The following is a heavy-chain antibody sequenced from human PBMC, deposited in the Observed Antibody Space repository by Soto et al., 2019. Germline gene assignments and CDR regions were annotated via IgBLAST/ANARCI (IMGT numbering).Heavy chain of an antibody. V-gene: IGHV1-18*01. CDR3: ARDRGVVPAAMEDY. J-gene: IGHJ4*02. CDR2: ISAYNGST. CDR1: GYTFTSYG. Sequence: GASVKVSCKASGYTFTSYGISWMRQAPGQGLEWMGWISAYNGSTNYAQKLQGRVTMTTDTSTSTAYMELRSLRSDDTAVYYCARDRGVVPAAMEDYWGQGTLVTVSS. D-gene: IGHD2-2*01.